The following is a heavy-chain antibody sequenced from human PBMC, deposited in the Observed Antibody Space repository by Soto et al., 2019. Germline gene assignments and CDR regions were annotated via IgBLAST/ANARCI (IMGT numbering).Heavy chain of an antibody. CDR3: ARGGYYDNSWGKLSHYGFEV. CDR1: GYTFIRYG. Sequence: QVQLAQSANEVKKPGASVRVSCKAAGYTFIRYGIAWVRQAPGQGLEWMGWISPYNDYTVYAQKFQGRVSMTADTAPRKVYMNLRGLKSDDTAVYYCARGGYYDNSWGKLSHYGFEVWGQGTSVSVSS. V-gene: IGHV1-18*01. CDR2: ISPYNDYT. D-gene: IGHD3-16*01. J-gene: IGHJ6*02.